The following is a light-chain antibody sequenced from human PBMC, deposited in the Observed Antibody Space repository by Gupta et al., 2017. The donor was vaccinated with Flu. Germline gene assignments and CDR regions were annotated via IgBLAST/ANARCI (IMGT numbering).Light chain of an antibody. V-gene: IGLV2-14*03. CDR2: DVS. Sequence: KAPKLMIYDVSYRPSGVSNRFSGSKSGNTASLTISGLQAEDEADYYCSSYTSTSTPLVFATGTKVTVL. CDR3: SSYTSTSTPLV. J-gene: IGLJ1*01.